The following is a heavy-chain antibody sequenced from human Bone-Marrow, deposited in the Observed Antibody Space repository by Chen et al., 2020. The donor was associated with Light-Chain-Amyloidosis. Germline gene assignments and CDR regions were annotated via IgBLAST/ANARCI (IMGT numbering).Heavy chain of an antibody. CDR3: ARGGSYYYFDY. CDR1: GFTFSSYT. Sequence: EVQLVESVGGMVKPGGSLRLSCVASGFTFSSYTMNWVRQTPGRGLEWVSSISRSSSHIYSADSMRGRFTISRDNAKNSLYLQMNNLRAEDTAVYYCARGGSYYYFDYWGQGILVTVSS. J-gene: IGHJ4*02. D-gene: IGHD1-26*01. V-gene: IGHV3-21*01. CDR2: ISRSSSHI.